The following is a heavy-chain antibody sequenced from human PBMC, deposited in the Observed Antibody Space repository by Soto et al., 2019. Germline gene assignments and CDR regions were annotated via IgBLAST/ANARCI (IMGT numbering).Heavy chain of an antibody. CDR1: GFSLGSSW. CDR3: ARDVSPGSSSLYLDAFDI. CDR2: IKKDGSKI. D-gene: IGHD6-13*01. Sequence: EVQLVESGGDLIQTGGSLRLSCAASGFSLGSSWMTWVRQAPGKGLEWVANIKKDGSKINYLDSVRGRFTVSRDNAKNSLYLEMNSLRAEDTALYYCARDVSPGSSSLYLDAFDIWGHGTMFTVFS. V-gene: IGHV3-7*05. J-gene: IGHJ3*02.